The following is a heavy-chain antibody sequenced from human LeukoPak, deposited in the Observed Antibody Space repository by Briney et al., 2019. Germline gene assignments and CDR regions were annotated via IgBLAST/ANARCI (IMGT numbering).Heavy chain of an antibody. J-gene: IGHJ4*02. CDR2: ISNSATTI. CDR3: ARDRDWVFDY. D-gene: IGHD2-21*02. Sequence: GESLRLSCAASGFTFTNNAMNWVRQAPGKGLEWVSYISNSATTIYYADSAKGRFTISRDNAKNSLYLQMSSLRAEDTAVYYCARDRDWVFDYWGQGTLVTVSS. CDR1: GFTFTNNA. V-gene: IGHV3-48*01.